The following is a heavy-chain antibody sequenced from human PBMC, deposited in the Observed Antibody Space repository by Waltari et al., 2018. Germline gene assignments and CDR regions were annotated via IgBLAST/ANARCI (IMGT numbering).Heavy chain of an antibody. V-gene: IGHV3-21*01. CDR3: ARGVVDS. CDR1: GFTFSNYG. Sequence: EVQLVESGGGLVKPGGSLRPSCAASGFTFSNYGMNWVRQAPGKGLEWVSSISGTTSYIYYADSVRGRFTISRDNAKNSLFLQMNSLRAEDTAVYYCARGVVDSWGQGTLVTVSS. CDR2: ISGTTSYI. J-gene: IGHJ4*02.